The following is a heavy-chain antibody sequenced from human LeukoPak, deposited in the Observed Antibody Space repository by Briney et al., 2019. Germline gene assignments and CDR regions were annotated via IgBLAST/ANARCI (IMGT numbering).Heavy chain of an antibody. J-gene: IGHJ3*02. V-gene: IGHV4-34*01. Sequence: SETLSLTCAVYGGSFSGYYWSWIRQPPGKGLEWIGEINHSGSTNYNPSLKSRVTISVGTSKNQFSLKLGSVTTADTAVYYCASAHLTMAPSAFDIWGQGTMVTVSS. D-gene: IGHD3-10*01. CDR2: INHSGST. CDR3: ASAHLTMAPSAFDI. CDR1: GGSFSGYY.